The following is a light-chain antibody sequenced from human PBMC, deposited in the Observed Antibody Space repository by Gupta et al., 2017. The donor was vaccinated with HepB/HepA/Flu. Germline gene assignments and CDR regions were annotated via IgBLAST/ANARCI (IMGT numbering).Light chain of an antibody. J-gene: IGKJ1*01. V-gene: IGKV1-5*03. CDR3: QKKKSFSWT. Sequence: DIQMTEYPSTLSASVGDRVTITCRASQSVNTWLAWYQQKPGKAPHLLIYKASNLQSGVRSRFSGSGSGTEFTLTISSLQPDDSATYYCQKKKSFSWTFGQGTKVVI. CDR1: QSVNTW. CDR2: KAS.